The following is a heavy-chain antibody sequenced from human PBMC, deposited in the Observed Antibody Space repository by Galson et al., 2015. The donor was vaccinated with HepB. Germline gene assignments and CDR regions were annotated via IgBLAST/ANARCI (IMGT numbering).Heavy chain of an antibody. CDR2: IYYSGST. Sequence: ETLSLTCTVSGGSISSYYWSWIRQPPGKGLEWIGYIYYSGSTNYNPSLKSRVTISVDTSKNQFSLKLSSVTAADTAVYYCAREVPSWFGDPSAFDIWGQGTMVTVSS. V-gene: IGHV4-59*01. CDR1: GGSISSYY. CDR3: AREVPSWFGDPSAFDI. D-gene: IGHD3-10*01. J-gene: IGHJ3*02.